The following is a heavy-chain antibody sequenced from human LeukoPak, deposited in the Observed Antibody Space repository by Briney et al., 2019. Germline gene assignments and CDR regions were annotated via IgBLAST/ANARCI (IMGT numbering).Heavy chain of an antibody. CDR3: AKGPYFYGSGHFDY. D-gene: IGHD3-10*01. V-gene: IGHV3-30*18. CDR2: ISYDGGNK. J-gene: IGHJ4*02. CDR1: GFTFSSYG. Sequence: PGGSLRLSCAASGFTFSSYGLHWVRQAPGKGLEWVAVISYDGGNKYYADSVKGRFSISRDKSKNTLYLQMNSLRAEDTAVYYCAKGPYFYGSGHFDYWGQGTLVTVSS.